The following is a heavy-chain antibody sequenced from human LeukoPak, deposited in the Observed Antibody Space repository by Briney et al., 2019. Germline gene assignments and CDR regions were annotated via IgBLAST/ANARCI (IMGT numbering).Heavy chain of an antibody. CDR3: AIFEGYCSGGSCYSGANWFDP. Sequence: SETLSLTCAVYGGSFSGYYWSWIRQPPGKGLEWIGEINHSGSTNYNPSLKSRVTISVDTSKNQFSLKLSSVTAADTAVYYCAIFEGYCSGGSCYSGANWFDPWGQGTLVTVSS. D-gene: IGHD2-15*01. J-gene: IGHJ5*02. CDR1: GGSFSGYY. V-gene: IGHV4-34*01. CDR2: INHSGST.